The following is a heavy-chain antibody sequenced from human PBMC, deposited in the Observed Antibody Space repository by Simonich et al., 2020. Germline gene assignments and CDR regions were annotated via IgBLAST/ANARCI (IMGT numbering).Heavy chain of an antibody. D-gene: IGHD3-22*01. CDR1: GFTFSSYA. CDR3: AKDLGERITMIVVVIDAFDI. CDR2: MSGSGGST. Sequence: GGGLVQPGGSLRLSCAASGFTFSSYAMSWVRQAPGKGLEWVSAMSGSGGSTYYADSVKGRFTISRDNSKNTLYLQMNSRRAEDTAVYYCAKDLGERITMIVVVIDAFDIWGQGTMVTVSS. V-gene: IGHV3-23*01. J-gene: IGHJ3*02.